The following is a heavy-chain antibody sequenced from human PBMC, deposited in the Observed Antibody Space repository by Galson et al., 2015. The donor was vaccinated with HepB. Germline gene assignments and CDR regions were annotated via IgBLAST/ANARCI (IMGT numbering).Heavy chain of an antibody. J-gene: IGHJ4*02. V-gene: IGHV3-48*04. Sequence: SLRLSCAASGFTFSSYSMNWVRQAPGKGLEWVSYISSSSSTIYYADSVKGRFTISRDNAKNSLYLQMNSLRAEDTAVYYCARWYSSGWNPHMRSDYWGQGTLVTVSS. CDR1: GFTFSSYS. CDR2: ISSSSSTI. D-gene: IGHD6-19*01. CDR3: ARWYSSGWNPHMRSDY.